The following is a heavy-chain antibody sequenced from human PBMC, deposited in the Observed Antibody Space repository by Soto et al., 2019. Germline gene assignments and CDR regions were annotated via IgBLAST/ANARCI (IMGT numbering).Heavy chain of an antibody. CDR3: ALIKDCSRTDCYWASFDP. CDR1: GLSLSNGKLG. V-gene: IGHV2-26*01. D-gene: IGHD2-2*01. J-gene: IGHJ5*02. Sequence: QVTLRESGPVLVKPTETLTLTCTVSGLSLSNGKLGVSWIRQPPGKALEGRAHIFSSDDKAYSTSLRSRLTISKDTSRSQVVLTMANLDPMDSATYYCALIKDCSRTDCYWASFDPWGQGTLVTVSS. CDR2: IFSSDDK.